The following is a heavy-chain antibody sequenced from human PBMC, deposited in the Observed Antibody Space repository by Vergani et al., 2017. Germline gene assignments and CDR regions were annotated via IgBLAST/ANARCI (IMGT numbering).Heavy chain of an antibody. J-gene: IGHJ4*02. CDR2: IIPIFGTA. Sequence: QVQLVQSGAEVKKPGSSVKVSCKASGGTFSSYAISWVRQAPGQGLEWMGGIIPIFGTANYAQKFQGRVTITADKSTITAYMELSRLRSEDTDVYYCAGVRESGGGNFDYWGQGTLVTVSS. CDR1: GGTFSSYA. D-gene: IGHD4-23*01. V-gene: IGHV1-69*06. CDR3: AGVRESGGGNFDY.